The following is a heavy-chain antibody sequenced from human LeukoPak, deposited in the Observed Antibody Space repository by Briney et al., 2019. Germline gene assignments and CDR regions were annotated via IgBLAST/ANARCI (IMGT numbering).Heavy chain of an antibody. Sequence: PGGSLRLSCVVSGFTFSAYEMNWVRQAPGKWLEWVSHISNSDSTISYADSVKGRFTISRDNAKNSLYLQMNSLRAEDTAVYYCARGQPRCHGSSYYFDYWGQGTLVTVSS. CDR2: ISNSDSTI. CDR3: ARGQPRCHGSSYYFDY. CDR1: GFTFSAYE. D-gene: IGHD2-2*01. J-gene: IGHJ4*02. V-gene: IGHV3-48*03.